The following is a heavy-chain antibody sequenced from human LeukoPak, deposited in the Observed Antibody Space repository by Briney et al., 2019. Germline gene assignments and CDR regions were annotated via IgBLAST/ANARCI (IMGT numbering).Heavy chain of an antibody. J-gene: IGHJ4*02. CDR2: ISSSGRTT. CDR1: GFTFSHYE. Sequence: GGSLRLSCAVSGFTFSHYEMNWVRQAPGKGLEWLAYISSSGRTTYYADSVRGRFTISRDNAKNSLYLQMNSLRAEDTAVYYCAKIASSSSQPYWGQGTLVSVSS. V-gene: IGHV3-48*03. CDR3: AKIASSSSQPY. D-gene: IGHD6-13*01.